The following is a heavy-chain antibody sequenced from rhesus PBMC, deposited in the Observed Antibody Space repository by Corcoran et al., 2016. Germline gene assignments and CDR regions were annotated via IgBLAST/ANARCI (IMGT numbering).Heavy chain of an antibody. V-gene: IGHV1S2*01. J-gene: IGHJ2*01. D-gene: IGHD4-29*01. CDR1: GYTFTDYY. CDR3: ASGSSYVHDWYFDL. CDR2: ITPYNGNT. Sequence: QVQLVQSGAEVKKPGSSVKVSCKASGYTFTDYYMHWVRQAPRQELEWMGWITPYNGNTKYAQKCQGRVTMTRDTATSTAYMELSSLRSEDTAVYYCASGSSYVHDWYFDLWGPGTPITISS.